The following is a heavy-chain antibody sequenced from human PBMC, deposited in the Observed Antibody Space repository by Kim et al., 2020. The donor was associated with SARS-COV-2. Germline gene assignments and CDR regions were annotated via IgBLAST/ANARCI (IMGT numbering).Heavy chain of an antibody. CDR3: ARDQQWLVQEGAFDI. Sequence: GGSLRLSCAASGFTFSSYEMNWVRQAPGKGLEWVSYISSSGSTIYYADSVKGRFTISRDNAKNSLYLQMNSLRAEDTAVYYCARDQQWLVQEGAFDIWCQGTMVTVSS. D-gene: IGHD6-19*01. CDR1: GFTFSSYE. CDR2: ISSSGSTI. V-gene: IGHV3-48*03. J-gene: IGHJ3*02.